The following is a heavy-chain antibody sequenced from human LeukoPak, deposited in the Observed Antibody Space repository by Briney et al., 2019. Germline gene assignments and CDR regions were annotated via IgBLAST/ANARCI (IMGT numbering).Heavy chain of an antibody. CDR2: INHSGST. D-gene: IGHD2-15*01. CDR3: ARDFVVGHGMDV. J-gene: IGHJ6*02. CDR1: GGSFSGYY. V-gene: IGHV4-34*09. Sequence: PSETLSLTCAVYGGSFSGYYWSWIRQPPGKGLEWIGEINHSGSTNYNPSLKSRVTISVDTSKNQFSLKLSSVTAADTAVYYCARDFVVGHGMDVWGQGTTVTVSS.